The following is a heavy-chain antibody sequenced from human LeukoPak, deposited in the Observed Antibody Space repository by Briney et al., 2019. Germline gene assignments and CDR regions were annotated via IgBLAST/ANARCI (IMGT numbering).Heavy chain of an antibody. CDR1: GFTFSSYW. CDR2: IKQDGSER. J-gene: IGHJ3*02. V-gene: IGHV3-7*03. CDR3: ATEGYLGELGAFDI. Sequence: GGSLRLSCAASGFTFSSYWMSWVRQAPGKGLEWVANIKQDGSERYYVDSVKGRFTISRDNAKNSLYLQMNSLRAEDTAVYYCATEGYLGELGAFDIWGQGTMVTVSS. D-gene: IGHD3-10*01.